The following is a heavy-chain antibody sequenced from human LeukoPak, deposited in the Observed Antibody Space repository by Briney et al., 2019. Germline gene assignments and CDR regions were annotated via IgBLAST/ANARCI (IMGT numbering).Heavy chain of an antibody. CDR1: GFSFSSYW. CDR2: IKQDGSEK. D-gene: IGHD3-3*01. Sequence: GGSLRLSCAASGFSFSSYWMSWVRQAPGKGLEWVANIKQDGSEKYYVDSVKGRFTISRDNAKNSLYLQMNSLRAEDTAVYYCARDLYDFWSGYYHYYYYYGMDVWGQGTTVTVSS. CDR3: ARDLYDFWSGYYHYYYYYGMDV. J-gene: IGHJ6*02. V-gene: IGHV3-7*01.